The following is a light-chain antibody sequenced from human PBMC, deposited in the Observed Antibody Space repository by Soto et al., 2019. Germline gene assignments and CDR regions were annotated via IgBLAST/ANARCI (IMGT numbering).Light chain of an antibody. CDR2: GAS. CDR1: QSLRTS. CDR3: QPYNDWPPWT. Sequence: ELVMTQSPATLSVSPGETATLSCRASQSLRTSLAWYQHKPGQAPRLLIYGASTRATGVPARFSGSGSGTEFTLTISSLQSEDFETYYCQPYNDWPPWTFGQGTKVDIK. J-gene: IGKJ1*01. V-gene: IGKV3-15*01.